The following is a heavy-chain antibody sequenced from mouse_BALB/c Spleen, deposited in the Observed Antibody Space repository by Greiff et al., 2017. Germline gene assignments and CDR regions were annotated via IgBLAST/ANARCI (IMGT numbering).Heavy chain of an antibody. Sequence: DVQLVESGGGLVKPGGSLKLSCAASGFTFSSYAMSWVRQTPEKRLEWVASISSGGSTYYPDSVKGRFTISRDNARNILYLQMSSLRSEDTAMYYCARGDYYGRYWYFDVWGAGTTVTVSS. CDR1: GFTFSSYA. V-gene: IGHV5-6-5*01. J-gene: IGHJ1*01. CDR3: ARGDYYGRYWYFDV. D-gene: IGHD1-1*01. CDR2: ISSGGST.